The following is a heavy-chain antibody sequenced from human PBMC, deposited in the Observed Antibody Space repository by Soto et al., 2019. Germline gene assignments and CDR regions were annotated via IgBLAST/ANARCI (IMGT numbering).Heavy chain of an antibody. J-gene: IGHJ4*02. V-gene: IGHV1-18*01. CDR1: GYTFTSYA. CDR2: ISAYNANT. CDR3: AIGGAAAWTSDY. Sequence: QVQLVQSGAEVKKPGASVKVSCKASGYTFTSYAINWVRQAPGQGLEWLGWISAYNANTNYAQKLKGRVTMTTDTPTSTADMELRSLRSDDTAVYYCAIGGAAAWTSDYWGQGTLVTVSS. D-gene: IGHD6-13*01.